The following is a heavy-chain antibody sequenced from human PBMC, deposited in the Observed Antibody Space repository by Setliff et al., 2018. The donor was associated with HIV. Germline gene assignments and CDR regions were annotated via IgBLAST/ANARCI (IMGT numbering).Heavy chain of an antibody. CDR1: GFTFSNYG. D-gene: IGHD4-17*01. Sequence: GGSLRLSCAASGFTFSNYGMNWVRQAPGKGLEWVAVIWHDGSNKYYADSVKGRFTISRDNSKNTLYLQMNSLKAEDTAVFYCARSYGDYEKLIDYWGQGTLVTVSS. CDR2: IWHDGSNK. J-gene: IGHJ4*02. V-gene: IGHV3-33*08. CDR3: ARSYGDYEKLIDY.